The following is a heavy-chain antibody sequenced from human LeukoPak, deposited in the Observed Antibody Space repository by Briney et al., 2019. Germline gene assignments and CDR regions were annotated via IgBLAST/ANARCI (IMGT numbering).Heavy chain of an antibody. D-gene: IGHD3-3*01. Sequence: GGSLRLSCAASGFTFDDYAMHWVRQPPGKGLEWVSGISWKSTSIGYADSVKGRFTISRDSAKNSLYLQMNSLRVEDTALYYCARDRNYDGGSFDYWGQGTLVTVSS. CDR1: GFTFDDYA. CDR3: ARDRNYDGGSFDY. CDR2: ISWKSTSI. J-gene: IGHJ4*02. V-gene: IGHV3-9*01.